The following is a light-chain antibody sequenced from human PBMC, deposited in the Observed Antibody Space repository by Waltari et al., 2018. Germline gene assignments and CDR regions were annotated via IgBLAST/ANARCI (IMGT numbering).Light chain of an antibody. CDR1: QSFSRW. CDR2: QAS. V-gene: IGKV1-12*01. CDR3: LQYSTSPYT. Sequence: DIQMTQSPSSLSASIVDTVTITCRASQSFSRWLDWYQQKPGKAPKLLIYQASSLQSGVPSRFSGSGSGTDFTLTISSLQPEDFATYYCLQYSTSPYTFGQGTKVEIE. J-gene: IGKJ2*01.